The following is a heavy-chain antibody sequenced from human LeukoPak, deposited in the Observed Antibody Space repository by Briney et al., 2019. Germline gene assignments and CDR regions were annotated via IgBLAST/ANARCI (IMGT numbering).Heavy chain of an antibody. CDR2: ISSSGSTI. CDR1: GFTFSSYE. Sequence: GGPLRLSCAASGFTFSSYEMNWVRQAPGKGLEWVSYISSSGSTIYYADSVKGRVTISRDNAKYSLYLETNSLRAEDTALYYCARSMSTVTTRYFDLWGRGTLVTVSS. V-gene: IGHV3-48*03. D-gene: IGHD4-17*01. J-gene: IGHJ2*01. CDR3: ARSMSTVTTRYFDL.